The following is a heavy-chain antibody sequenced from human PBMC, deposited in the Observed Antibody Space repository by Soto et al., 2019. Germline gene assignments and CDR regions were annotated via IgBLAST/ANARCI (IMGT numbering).Heavy chain of an antibody. CDR3: ARGEGAVTRAGYGMDV. J-gene: IGHJ6*02. V-gene: IGHV1-18*01. Sequence: QVQLVQSGAEVKKPGASVKVSCKASGYTFTSYGISWVRQAPGQGLEWMGWISAYNGNTNYAQKLQGRVTMTTDTSTSTASMELRSLRSDDTAVYYCARGEGAVTRAGYGMDVWGQGTTITVSS. D-gene: IGHD4-4*01. CDR2: ISAYNGNT. CDR1: GYTFTSYG.